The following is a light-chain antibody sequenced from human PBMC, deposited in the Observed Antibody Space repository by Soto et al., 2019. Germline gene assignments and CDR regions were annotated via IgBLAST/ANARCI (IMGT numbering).Light chain of an antibody. CDR3: QQYASIPVT. V-gene: IGKV3-20*01. CDR2: GGS. CDR1: QSVRSNH. Sequence: EIVLTQSPGTLSLSPGERATLSCRASQSVRSNHLAWYQQKPGQAPRLLIYGGSIRVSGIPERFRGSGSGTDCTLTISRLEPEDLAVHHCQQYASIPVTFGPGTKVDIK. J-gene: IGKJ3*01.